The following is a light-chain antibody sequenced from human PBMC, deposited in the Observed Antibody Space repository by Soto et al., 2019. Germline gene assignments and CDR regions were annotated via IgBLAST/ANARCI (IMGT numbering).Light chain of an antibody. J-gene: IGLJ2*01. Sequence: QSVLTQPASVSGSPGQSITISCTGTSSDVGGYNYVSWYQQHPGKAPKHMIYEVSNRPSGVSNRFSGSKSGNTASLTISGLQAEDEADYYCSSYTSSSTLGVVFGGGTKLTVL. V-gene: IGLV2-14*01. CDR2: EVS. CDR1: SSDVGGYNY. CDR3: SSYTSSSTLGVV.